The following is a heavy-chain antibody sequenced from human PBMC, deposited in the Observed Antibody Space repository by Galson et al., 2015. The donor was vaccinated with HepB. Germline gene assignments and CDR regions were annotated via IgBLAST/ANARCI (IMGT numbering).Heavy chain of an antibody. Sequence: SLRLSCAASGFTFSSYSMNWVRQAPGKGLEWVSYISSSSSTIYYADSVKGRFTISRDNAKNSLYLQMNSLRAEDTAVYYCARDLPGEPYDFWSGYYQEFDPWGQGTLVTVSS. D-gene: IGHD3-3*01. CDR2: ISSSSSTI. V-gene: IGHV3-48*01. J-gene: IGHJ5*02. CDR3: ARDLPGEPYDFWSGYYQEFDP. CDR1: GFTFSSYS.